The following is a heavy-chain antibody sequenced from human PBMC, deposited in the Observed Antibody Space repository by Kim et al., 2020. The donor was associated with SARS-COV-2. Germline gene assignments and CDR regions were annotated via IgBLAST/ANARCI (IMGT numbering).Heavy chain of an antibody. J-gene: IGHJ4*02. V-gene: IGHV1-2*02. D-gene: IGHD6-13*01. Sequence: ASVKVSCKASGYTFTGYYMHWVRQAPGQGLEWMGWINPNSGGTNYAQKFQGRVTMTRDTSISTAYMELSRLRSDDTAVYYCAREGIGAAAASLFDYWGQGTLVTVSS. CDR2: INPNSGGT. CDR3: AREGIGAAAASLFDY. CDR1: GYTFTGYY.